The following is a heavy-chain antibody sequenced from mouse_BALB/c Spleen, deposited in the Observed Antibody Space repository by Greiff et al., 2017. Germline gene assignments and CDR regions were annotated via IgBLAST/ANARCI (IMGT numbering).Heavy chain of an antibody. CDR1: GYSFTGYY. CDR3: ARSSTVVDFDY. CDR2: INPYNGAT. J-gene: IGHJ2*01. Sequence: VQLQQSGPELVKPGASVKISCKASGYSFTGYYMHWVKQSHVKSLEWTGRINPYNGATSYNQNFKDKASLTVDKSSSTAYMELHSLTSEDSAVYYCARSSTVVDFDYWGQGTTLTVSS. D-gene: IGHD1-1*01. V-gene: IGHV1-31*01.